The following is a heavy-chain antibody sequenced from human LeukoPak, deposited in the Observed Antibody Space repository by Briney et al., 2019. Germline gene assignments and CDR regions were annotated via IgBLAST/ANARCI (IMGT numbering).Heavy chain of an antibody. V-gene: IGHV3-43*02. D-gene: IGHD7-27*01. Sequence: GGSLRLSCAASGFTFSSYGMSWVRQAPGKGLEWVSLISWDGGSTYYADSVKGRFTISRDNSKNSLYLQMNSLRSEDTAVYYCARDVDWGWGQGTLVTVSS. J-gene: IGHJ4*02. CDR1: GFTFSSYG. CDR3: ARDVDWG. CDR2: ISWDGGST.